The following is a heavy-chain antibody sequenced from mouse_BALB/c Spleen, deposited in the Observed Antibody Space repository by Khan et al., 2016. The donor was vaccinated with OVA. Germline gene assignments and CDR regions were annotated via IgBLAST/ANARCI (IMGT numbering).Heavy chain of an antibody. V-gene: IGHV5-6*01. CDR1: GFTFSAYS. D-gene: IGHD4-1*01. CDR2: ISSGADYT. Sequence: EVQRVESGGDLVKPGGSLKLSCAASGFTFSAYSMSWVRQTPDKGLEWVATISSGADYTYYPDGVKGRFTISRDNAKNTLYLQMSSLKSGDTAMYYCASHLTGSFAYWGQGTLVTVSA. CDR3: ASHLTGSFAY. J-gene: IGHJ3*01.